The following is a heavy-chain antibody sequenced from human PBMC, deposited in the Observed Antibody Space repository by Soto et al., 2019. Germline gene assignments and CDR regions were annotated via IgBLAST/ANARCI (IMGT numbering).Heavy chain of an antibody. Sequence: HPGGSLRLSCAASGFTFSSYAMSWVRQAPGKGLEWVSAISGSGGSTYYADSVKGRFTISRDNSKNTLYLQMNSLRAEDTAVYYCAVGGPLWYYGSGSSPGWFDPWGQGTLVTVSS. CDR3: AVGGPLWYYGSGSSPGWFDP. CDR2: ISGSGGST. CDR1: GFTFSSYA. V-gene: IGHV3-23*01. J-gene: IGHJ5*02. D-gene: IGHD3-10*01.